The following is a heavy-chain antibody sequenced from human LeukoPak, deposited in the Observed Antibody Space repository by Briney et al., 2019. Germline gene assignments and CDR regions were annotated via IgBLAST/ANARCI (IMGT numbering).Heavy chain of an antibody. V-gene: IGHV3-23*01. CDR3: ARCDGETCYSPFTH. CDR2: TTDSGGIT. CDR1: GFTFSSYA. D-gene: IGHD2-15*01. Sequence: GGSLRLSCAASGFTFSSYAMSWVRQAPGKGLEWISATTDSGGITYYADSVKGRFTISRDNSENTLHLQMNSLRAEDTAVYYCARCDGETCYSPFTHWGQGTLVTVSS. J-gene: IGHJ4*02.